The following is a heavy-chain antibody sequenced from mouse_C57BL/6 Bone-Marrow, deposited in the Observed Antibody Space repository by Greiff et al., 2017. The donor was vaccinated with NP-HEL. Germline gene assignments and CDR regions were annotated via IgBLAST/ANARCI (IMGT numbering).Heavy chain of an antibody. V-gene: IGHV1-18*01. J-gene: IGHJ3*01. CDR3: ARGALLLRYPAWFAY. CDR1: GYTFTDYN. D-gene: IGHD1-1*01. Sequence: EVKLMESGPELVKPGASVKIPCKASGYTFTDYNMDWVKQSHGKSLEWIGDINPNNGGTIYNQKFKGKATLTVDKSSSTAYMELRSLTSEDTAVYYCARGALLLRYPAWFAYWGQGTLVTVSA. CDR2: INPNNGGT.